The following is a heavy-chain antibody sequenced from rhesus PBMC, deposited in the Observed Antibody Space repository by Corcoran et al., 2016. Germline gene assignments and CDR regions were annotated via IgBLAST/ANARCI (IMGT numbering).Heavy chain of an antibody. CDR2: VDPEDGEA. Sequence: EVQLVQSGAEVKKPGASVKLSCKASGYTFTDYYLHWVRQAPGNGFEWMGRVDPEDGEADFAQKFQDRVTITMDTSTDTAYMELSSLRSEDTAVYYCATTLVFRGWSDIDYWGQGVLVTVAS. V-gene: IGHV1-111*01. CDR1: GYTFTDYY. J-gene: IGHJ4*01. D-gene: IGHD3-22*01. CDR3: ATTLVFRGWSDIDY.